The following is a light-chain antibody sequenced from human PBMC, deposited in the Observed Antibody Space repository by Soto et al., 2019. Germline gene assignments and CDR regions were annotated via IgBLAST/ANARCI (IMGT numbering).Light chain of an antibody. CDR1: QSVPRSY. Sequence: EIVLTQSPGTLSFSPGERATLSCRASQSVPRSYLAWYQQKPGQAPRLLIYGTSSRATGIPDRFSGSGAGTDFTHTLSRLEPEDLAVFYCQQYGSSITFGQGTRLESK. J-gene: IGKJ5*01. CDR2: GTS. V-gene: IGKV3-20*01. CDR3: QQYGSSIT.